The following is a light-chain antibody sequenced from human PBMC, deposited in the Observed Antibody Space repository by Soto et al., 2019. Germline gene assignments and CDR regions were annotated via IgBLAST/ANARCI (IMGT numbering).Light chain of an antibody. J-gene: IGLJ1*01. V-gene: IGLV2-14*01. Sequence: QSVLTQPASMSGSPGQSITISCTGISSDVGDYYYVSWYQHHPGKAPKLIIYGVSNRPSGVSNRFSGSKSGNTASLTISGLQTDDEADYYCSSYTSSANFVFGTGTKLTVL. CDR2: GVS. CDR3: SSYTSSANFV. CDR1: SSDVGDYYY.